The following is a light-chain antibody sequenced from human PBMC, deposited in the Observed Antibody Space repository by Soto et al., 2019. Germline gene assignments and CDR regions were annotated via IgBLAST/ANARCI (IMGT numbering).Light chain of an antibody. CDR2: EVS. Sequence: QSALTQPPSASGSPGQSVTISCTGTSSDVGGYNYVSWYQQHPGKAPKLMIYEVSKRPSGVPDRFSGSKSGNTASLTVSGLQAEDEADYYCSSYAGSSSHVVFGGGTKVTVL. J-gene: IGLJ2*01. CDR1: SSDVGGYNY. V-gene: IGLV2-8*01. CDR3: SSYAGSSSHVV.